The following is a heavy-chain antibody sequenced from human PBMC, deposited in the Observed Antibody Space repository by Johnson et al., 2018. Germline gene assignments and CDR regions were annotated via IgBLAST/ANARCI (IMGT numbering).Heavy chain of an antibody. CDR2: IWYDGSNK. J-gene: IGHJ6*02. CDR1: GFTFSGYG. V-gene: IGHV3-33*01. D-gene: IGHD3-10*01. CDR3: ARGRRGSRNYYGMDV. Sequence: QVQLVESGGAVVQPGRSLRLSCAASGFTFSGYGMYWVRQAPGKGLEWVSVIWYDGSNKYYADSVKGRIIISRDNSRNTLDLQMNSLRAEDTAVYYCARGRRGSRNYYGMDVWGQGTTVTVSS.